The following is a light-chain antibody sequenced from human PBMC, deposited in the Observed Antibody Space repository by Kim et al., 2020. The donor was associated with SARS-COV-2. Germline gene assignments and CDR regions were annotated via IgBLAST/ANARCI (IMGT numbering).Light chain of an antibody. Sequence: VAGSPGQTVTITCSGDKLGDKYSSWYQPQPGQAPVLVIYQDTKRPSGIPERFAGSNSGNTATLTISGAQAMDEADYYCQAWDNTWVFGGGTQLTVL. V-gene: IGLV3-1*01. CDR1: KLGDKY. J-gene: IGLJ3*02. CDR2: QDT. CDR3: QAWDNTWV.